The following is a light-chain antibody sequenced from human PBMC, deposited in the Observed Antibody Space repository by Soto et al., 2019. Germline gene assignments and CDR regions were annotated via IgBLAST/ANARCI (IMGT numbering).Light chain of an antibody. V-gene: IGKV3-20*01. J-gene: IGKJ1*01. CDR1: QSVSRSY. CDR3: QQFGRSPRT. Sequence: IVLTQSPGTLSFSPGERATLSCRASQSVSRSYLAWYQQKPGQAPRLLIHGASLRATGIPDRFSGSGSEKDFTLTISRLEPEDFAVYYCQQFGRSPRTSGQGSKVEIX. CDR2: GAS.